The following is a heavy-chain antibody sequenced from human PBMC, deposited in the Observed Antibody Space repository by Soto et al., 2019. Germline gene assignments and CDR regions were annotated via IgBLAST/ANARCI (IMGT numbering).Heavy chain of an antibody. Sequence: GSVKVSCKASGYTFTSYYIHWVRQAPGQGLGWMGIINPSGGSTSYAQKFQGRVTMTRDTSTSTVYMELSSLRSEDTAVYYCARERGQDTAMVMYYYYGMDVWGQGTTVTVSS. J-gene: IGHJ6*02. D-gene: IGHD5-18*01. CDR3: ARERGQDTAMVMYYYYGMDV. CDR1: GYTFTSYY. CDR2: INPSGGST. V-gene: IGHV1-46*01.